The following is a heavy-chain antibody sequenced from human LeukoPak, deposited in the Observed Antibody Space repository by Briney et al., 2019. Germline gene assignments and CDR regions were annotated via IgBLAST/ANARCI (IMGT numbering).Heavy chain of an antibody. CDR1: GGSISSGGYS. D-gene: IGHD3-3*01. CDR3: ARARITISSYYFDY. V-gene: IGHV4-30-2*01. Sequence: ASETLSLTCTVSGGSISSGGYSWSWIRQPPGKGLEWIGYIYHSGSTYYNPSLKSRVTISVDRSKNQFSLKLSSVTAADTAVYYCARARITISSYYFDYWGQGTLVTVSS. CDR2: IYHSGST. J-gene: IGHJ4*02.